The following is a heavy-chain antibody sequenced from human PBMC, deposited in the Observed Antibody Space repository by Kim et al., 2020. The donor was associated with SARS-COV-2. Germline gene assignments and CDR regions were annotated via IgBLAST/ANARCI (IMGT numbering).Heavy chain of an antibody. D-gene: IGHD6-13*01. CDR3: ARTNGQQLVRGWFDP. Sequence: QKFQGRVTMTRDTSISTAYMELSRLRSDDTAVYYCARTNGQQLVRGWFDPWGQGTLVTVSS. V-gene: IGHV1-2*02. J-gene: IGHJ5*02.